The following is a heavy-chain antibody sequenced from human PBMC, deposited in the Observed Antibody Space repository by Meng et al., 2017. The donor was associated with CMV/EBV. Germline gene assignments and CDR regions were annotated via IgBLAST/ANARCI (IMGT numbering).Heavy chain of an antibody. CDR3: ARSRSGPPLHDAFDI. CDR2: IYYSGST. D-gene: IGHD2-15*01. J-gene: IGHJ3*02. Sequence: SETLSLTCTVSGGSISSSSYYWGWIRQPPGKGLEWIGSIYYSGSTYYNPSLKSRVTISVDTSKNQFSLKLSSVTAADTAVYYCARSRSGPPLHDAFDIWGQGTMVTVSS. V-gene: IGHV4-39*07. CDR1: GGSISSSSYY.